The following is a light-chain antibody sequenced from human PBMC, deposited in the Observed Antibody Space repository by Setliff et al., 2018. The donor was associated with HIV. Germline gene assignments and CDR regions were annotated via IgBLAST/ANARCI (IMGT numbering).Light chain of an antibody. V-gene: IGLV1-51*01. Sequence: QSVLTQPSSMSAAPGQQVTIPCSGGSSNIGNNYVSWYQHLPGTAPKVLIYENNKRPPGIPDRFSASKSGTSATLGITGLQTGDEADYYCGTWDNRLNVWVFAGGTKVTV. CDR2: ENN. CDR3: GTWDNRLNVWV. CDR1: SSNIGNNY. J-gene: IGLJ3*02.